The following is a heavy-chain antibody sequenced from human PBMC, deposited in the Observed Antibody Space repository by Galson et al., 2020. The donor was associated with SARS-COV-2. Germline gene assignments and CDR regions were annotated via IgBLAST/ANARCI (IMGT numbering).Heavy chain of an antibody. J-gene: IGHJ4*02. CDR1: GFTFSNYA. Sequence: TGGSLRLSCAASGFTFSNYAMTWVRQAPGKGLEWVSVIGGGDGTTYYVDSVKGRFTISRDNSKNTLYLQMKSLRADDTAVYYCARPSRGVAAPGYWGQGTLVTVSS. D-gene: IGHD6-13*01. V-gene: IGHV3-23*01. CDR2: IGGGDGTT. CDR3: ARPSRGVAAPGY.